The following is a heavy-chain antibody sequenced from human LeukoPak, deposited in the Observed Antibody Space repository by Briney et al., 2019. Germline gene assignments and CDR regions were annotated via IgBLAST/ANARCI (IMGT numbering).Heavy chain of an antibody. CDR2: ISSNGGST. Sequence: GGSLRLSCAASGFTFSRYAMHWVCQAPGKGLQYVSGISSNGGSTYYAKSVKGRFTISRDNSKNTLYLQMGSLRAEDMAVYYCARGVDTTMLTDYWGQGTLVTVSS. V-gene: IGHV3-64*01. CDR1: GFTFSRYA. J-gene: IGHJ4*02. CDR3: ARGVDTTMLTDY. D-gene: IGHD5-18*01.